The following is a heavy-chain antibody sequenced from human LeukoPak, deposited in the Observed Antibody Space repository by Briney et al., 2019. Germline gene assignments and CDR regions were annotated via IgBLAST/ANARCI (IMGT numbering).Heavy chain of an antibody. CDR1: GFTVSTNY. V-gene: IGHV3-66*01. D-gene: IGHD3-10*01. CDR3: ARDLWVGY. Sequence: GGSLRLSCAASGFTVSTNYMSWVRQAPGKGLEWASVTYIGGSTYYADPVKGRFTVSRDNSKNTLYLQMNSLRVEDTAVYYCARDLWVGYWGQGTLVTVSS. CDR2: TYIGGST. J-gene: IGHJ4*02.